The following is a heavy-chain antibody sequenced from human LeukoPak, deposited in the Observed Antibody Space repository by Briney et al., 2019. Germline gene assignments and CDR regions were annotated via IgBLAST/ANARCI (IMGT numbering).Heavy chain of an antibody. CDR1: GGTFSSYA. CDR3: ARDRERITMVRGVYDAFDI. D-gene: IGHD3-10*01. Sequence: GSSVKVSCKASGGTFSSYAISWVRQAPGQGLEWMGRIIPIFGTANYAQKFQGRVTITTDESTGTAYMELSSLRSEDTAVYYCARDRERITMVRGVYDAFDIWGQGTMVTVSS. V-gene: IGHV1-69*05. CDR2: IIPIFGTA. J-gene: IGHJ3*02.